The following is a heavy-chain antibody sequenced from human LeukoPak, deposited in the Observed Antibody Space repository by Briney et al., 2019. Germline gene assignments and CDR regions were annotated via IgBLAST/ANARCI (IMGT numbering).Heavy chain of an antibody. CDR3: AKEQNIVATIPHYFDY. CDR2: IRYDGSNK. D-gene: IGHD5-12*01. J-gene: IGHJ4*02. Sequence: GGSLRLSCAASGFTFSSYGMHWVRQAPGKGLEWVAFIRYDGSNKYYADSVKGRFTISRDNSKNTLYLQMNSLRAEDTAVYYCAKEQNIVATIPHYFDYWGQGTLVTVSS. CDR1: GFTFSSYG. V-gene: IGHV3-30*02.